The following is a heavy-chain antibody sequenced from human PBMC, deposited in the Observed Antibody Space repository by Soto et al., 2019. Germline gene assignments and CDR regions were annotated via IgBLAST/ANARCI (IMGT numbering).Heavy chain of an antibody. CDR2: MHLSGKI. D-gene: IGHD3-16*01. CDR1: VGSISSGNYY. Sequence: SETLSLTCTVSVGSISSGNYYWTWIRQHPGKGLEWIAEMHLSGKIYYNPSLKSRVTMSIDKSKNQFSLILTSVTAADTATYFCARDHLHTDNWAFDSWGQGALVTVSS. V-gene: IGHV4-61*05. CDR3: ARDHLHTDNWAFDS. J-gene: IGHJ4*02.